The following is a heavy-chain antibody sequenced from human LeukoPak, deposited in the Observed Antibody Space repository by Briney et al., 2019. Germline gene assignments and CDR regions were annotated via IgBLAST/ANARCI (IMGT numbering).Heavy chain of an antibody. CDR3: ARESAAAGNKYYYYMDV. CDR2: IYTSGST. J-gene: IGHJ6*03. Sequence: SETLSLTCTVSGGSISSSSYYWSWIRQPAGKGLEWIGRIYTSGSTNYNPSLKSRVTISVDTSKNQFSLKLSSVTAADTAVYYCARESAAAGNKYYYYMDVWGKGTTVTISS. V-gene: IGHV4-61*02. CDR1: GGSISSSSYY. D-gene: IGHD6-13*01.